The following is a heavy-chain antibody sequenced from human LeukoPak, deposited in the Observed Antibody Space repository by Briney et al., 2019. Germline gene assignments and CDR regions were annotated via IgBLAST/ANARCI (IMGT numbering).Heavy chain of an antibody. D-gene: IGHD6-13*01. V-gene: IGHV4-59*01. CDR1: NGSNSGYY. Sequence: SETLSLTCTGSNGSNSGYYWSWLRQPRGKGLEGIGYIYYSGSTDYNPSLKSRVTLSVVTSKNQFSLDLSSVTSADTAVYYCAKLDSSWYHFDYWGQETLVTVSS. J-gene: IGHJ4*02. CDR2: IYYSGST. CDR3: AKLDSSWYHFDY.